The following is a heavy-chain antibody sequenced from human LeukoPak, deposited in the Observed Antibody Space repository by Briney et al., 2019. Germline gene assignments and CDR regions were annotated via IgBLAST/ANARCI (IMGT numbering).Heavy chain of an antibody. Sequence: GGSLRLSCAASGLSFSSHGMHWVRQAPGKGLEWVAVIWYDGTNENYADSVKGRFIISRDNSKNTLYLQMNTLRAEDTAVYYRARGSAALYYFDFWGQGTLVTVSS. CDR3: ARGSAALYYFDF. D-gene: IGHD2-2*01. J-gene: IGHJ4*02. CDR2: IWYDGTNE. V-gene: IGHV3-33*01. CDR1: GLSFSSHG.